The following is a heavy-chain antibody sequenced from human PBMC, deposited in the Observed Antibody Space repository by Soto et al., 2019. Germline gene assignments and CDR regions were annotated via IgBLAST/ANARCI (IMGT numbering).Heavy chain of an antibody. J-gene: IGHJ6*02. CDR2: IIAVIGKA. Sequence: ASVKVSCKACGYTFTSYAMHWVRQAPGQRLEWMGWIIAVIGKANYAQKLQGRVTITADTSTSTAYMELSSLRSEDTAVYYCASFTSMGMDVWGQGTTVTVSS. V-gene: IGHV1-3*01. CDR3: ASFTSMGMDV. D-gene: IGHD3-3*01. CDR1: GYTFTSYA.